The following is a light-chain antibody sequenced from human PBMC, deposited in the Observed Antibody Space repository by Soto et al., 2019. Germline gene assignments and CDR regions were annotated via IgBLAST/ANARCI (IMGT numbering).Light chain of an antibody. J-gene: IGKJ4*01. CDR2: AAS. Sequence: ILLTQSPSALSASVGDRVTITCRAIQCIATYLAWYQQKPGEAPKLLIYAASTLYHGVPSRFSGSGAGTDFALHLTSIQAEDFATYYCQQLRMYHSTFGGGTKVDVK. V-gene: IGKV1-9*01. CDR1: QCIATY. CDR3: QQLRMYHST.